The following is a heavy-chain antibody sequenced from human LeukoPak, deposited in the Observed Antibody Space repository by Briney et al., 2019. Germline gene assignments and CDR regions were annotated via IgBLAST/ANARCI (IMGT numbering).Heavy chain of an antibody. CDR2: ISGSGGST. Sequence: GGSLRLSCAASGFTFSSYAMSWVRQAPGKGLEWVSAISGSGGSTYYADSVKGRFTISRDNSKNTLYLQMNSLRAEDTAVYYCARDRFLEFGNRFGSWGQGTLVTVSS. CDR1: GFTFSSYA. CDR3: ARDRFLEFGNRFGS. J-gene: IGHJ5*01. V-gene: IGHV3-23*01. D-gene: IGHD3-3*01.